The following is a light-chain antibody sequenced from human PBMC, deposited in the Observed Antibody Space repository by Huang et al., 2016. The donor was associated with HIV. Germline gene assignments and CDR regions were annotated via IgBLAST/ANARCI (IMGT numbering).Light chain of an antibody. CDR1: QSVSSN. CDR3: QQYNNWPPWT. CDR2: GAS. J-gene: IGKJ1*01. V-gene: IGKV3-15*01. Sequence: EIVMTQSPATLSVSPGERATLSCRASQSVSSNLAWYQQKPGQAPTLLIYGASTRATGNPARFSGSGSGTEFTLTISSLQSEDFAVYYCQQYNNWPPWTFGQGTKVEIK.